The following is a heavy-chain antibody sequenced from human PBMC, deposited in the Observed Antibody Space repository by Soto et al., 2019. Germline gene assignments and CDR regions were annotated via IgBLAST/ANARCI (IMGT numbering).Heavy chain of an antibody. CDR2: IYYSGST. Sequence: GTLSLTCTVSGGSISSNSYYWGWIRQPPGKGLEWIGSIYYSGSTYYNPSLKSRVTISVDTSKNKFSLKLSSVTATDTAVYYCARHDLGWCSGRSCYEARFDPWGQGPLLTVSS. D-gene: IGHD2-15*01. CDR1: GGSISSNSYY. J-gene: IGHJ5*02. V-gene: IGHV4-39*01. CDR3: ARHDLGWCSGRSCYEARFDP.